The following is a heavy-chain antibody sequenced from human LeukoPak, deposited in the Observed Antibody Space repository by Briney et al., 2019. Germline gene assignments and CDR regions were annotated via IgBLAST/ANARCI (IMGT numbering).Heavy chain of an antibody. J-gene: IGHJ3*02. Sequence: PGGSLRLSCAASRFTFSSYEMNWVRQAPGKGLEWVSYISGSGIKHYADSVKGRFTISRDNAKNPLYLQMNSLRVEDTAVYYCAREDTGVAFDIWGQGTTVTV. V-gene: IGHV3-48*03. D-gene: IGHD2-8*01. CDR3: AREDTGVAFDI. CDR1: RFTFSSYE. CDR2: ISGSGIK.